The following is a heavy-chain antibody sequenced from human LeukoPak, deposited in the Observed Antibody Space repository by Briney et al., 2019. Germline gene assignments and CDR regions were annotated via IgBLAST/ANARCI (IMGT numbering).Heavy chain of an antibody. J-gene: IGHJ4*02. CDR3: AREITEYSSSWRDY. V-gene: IGHV1-8*01. D-gene: IGHD6-13*01. Sequence: ASVNLSCKASGYTFTSYAINWVRHATGHGLEWMGWMNPNSGNTGYAQKFQGRVTMTRNTSISTAYMELSSLRSEDTAVYYCAREITEYSSSWRDYWGQGTLVTVSS. CDR1: GYTFTSYA. CDR2: MNPNSGNT.